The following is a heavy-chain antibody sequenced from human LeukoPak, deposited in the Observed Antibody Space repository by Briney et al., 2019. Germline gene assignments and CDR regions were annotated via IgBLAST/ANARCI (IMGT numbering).Heavy chain of an antibody. CDR2: IIPIFGTA. D-gene: IGHD2-2*01. J-gene: IGHJ6*04. V-gene: IGHV1-69*13. Sequence: GASVKVSCKASGGTFSSYAISWVRQAPGQGLEWMGGIIPIFGTANYAQKFQGRVTITADESTSTAYMELSSLRSEDTAVCYCARAEVPAAIYYYYGMDAWGKGTTVTVSS. CDR1: GGTFSSYA. CDR3: ARAEVPAAIYYYYGMDA.